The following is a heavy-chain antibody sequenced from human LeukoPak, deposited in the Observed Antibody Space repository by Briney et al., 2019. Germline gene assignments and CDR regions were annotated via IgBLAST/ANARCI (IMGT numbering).Heavy chain of an antibody. CDR3: ARCLSGRLLLIARVEGPFDY. D-gene: IGHD3-3*01. CDR1: GFTFSSYW. CDR2: IKQDGSEK. J-gene: IGHJ4*02. V-gene: IGHV3-7*01. Sequence: GGSLRLSCAASGFTFSSYWMSWVRQAPGKGLEWVANIKQDGSEKYYVDSVKGRFTISRDNAKNSLYLQMNSLRAEDTAVYYCARCLSGRLLLIARVEGPFDYWGQGTLVTVSP.